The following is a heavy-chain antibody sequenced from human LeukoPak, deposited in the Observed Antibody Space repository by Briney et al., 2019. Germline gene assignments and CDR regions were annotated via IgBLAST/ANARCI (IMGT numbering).Heavy chain of an antibody. CDR2: INPSGGST. D-gene: IGHD3-10*01. CDR1: GYTFTSYY. V-gene: IGHV1-46*01. CDR3: ASSGILWFGELLKYYGMDV. J-gene: IGHJ6*02. Sequence: GASVRVSCKASGYTFTSYYMHWVRQAPGQGLEWMGIINPSGGSTSYAQKFQGRVTMTRDTSTSTVYMELSSLRSEDTAVYYCASSGILWFGELLKYYGMDVWGQGTTVTVSS.